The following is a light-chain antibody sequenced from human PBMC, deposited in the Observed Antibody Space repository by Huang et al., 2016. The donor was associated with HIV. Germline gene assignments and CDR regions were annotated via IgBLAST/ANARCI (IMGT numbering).Light chain of an antibody. CDR3: QQYDSSPQT. Sequence: DIIMSQSPDSLTVSLGERATLNCRSSQSVYASSTSKNYMAWFQQKPGQPPRLLLFWASSREVGVPDRFSGSGSGTHFTLTIANLQPEDAAIYYCQQYDSSPQTFGQGTRV. J-gene: IGKJ1*01. CDR2: WAS. CDR1: QSVYASSTSKNY. V-gene: IGKV4-1*01.